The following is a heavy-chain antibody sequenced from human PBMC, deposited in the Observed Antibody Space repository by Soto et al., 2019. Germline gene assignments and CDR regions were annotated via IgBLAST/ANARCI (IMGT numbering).Heavy chain of an antibody. CDR1: GYTFTSYY. CDR3: ARDSGVLLCFGELLGTYYYYYGMDV. J-gene: IGHJ6*02. V-gene: IGHV1-46*01. D-gene: IGHD3-10*01. CDR2: INPSGGRT. Sequence: QVQLVQSGAEVKKPGASVKVSCKASGYTFTSYYMHWVRQAPGQGLEWMGIINPSGGRTSYAQKFQGRNTMTRDTSTSTVYMELSSLRSEDTAVYYCARDSGVLLCFGELLGTYYYYYGMDVWGQGTTVTVSS.